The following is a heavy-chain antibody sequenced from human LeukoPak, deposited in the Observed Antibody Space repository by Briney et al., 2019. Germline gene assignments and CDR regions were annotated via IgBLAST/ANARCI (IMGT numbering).Heavy chain of an antibody. Sequence: GGSLRLSCAASGFTFSSYWMSWVRQAPGKGLEWVANIKQDGSEKYYVDSVKGRFTTSRDNAKNSLYLQMNSLRAEDTAVYYCARDQWLESFDYWGQGTLVTVSS. D-gene: IGHD6-19*01. CDR2: IKQDGSEK. CDR1: GFTFSSYW. J-gene: IGHJ4*02. CDR3: ARDQWLESFDY. V-gene: IGHV3-7*03.